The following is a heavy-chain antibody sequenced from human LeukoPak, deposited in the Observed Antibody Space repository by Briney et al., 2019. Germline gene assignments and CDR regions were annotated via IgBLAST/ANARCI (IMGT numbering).Heavy chain of an antibody. V-gene: IGHV3-30*18. D-gene: IGHD6-19*01. CDR2: ISYDGSNK. CDR3: AKGIRSGYSSGWNAFDI. J-gene: IGHJ3*02. Sequence: GGSLRLSCAASGFTFSSYGMHWVRQAPGKGLEWVAVISYDGSNKYYADSVKGRFTISRDNSKNTLYLQMYSLRAEDTAVYYCAKGIRSGYSSGWNAFDIWGQGTMVTVSS. CDR1: GFTFSSYG.